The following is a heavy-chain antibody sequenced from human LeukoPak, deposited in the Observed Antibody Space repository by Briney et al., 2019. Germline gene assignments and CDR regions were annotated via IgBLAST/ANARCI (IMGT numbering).Heavy chain of an antibody. CDR3: AGLPAYYYDTSGFYFDY. Sequence: GGSLRLSCAASGFTFSSYGMHWVRQAPGKGLEWVAVISYDGSNKYYADSVKGRFTISRDNSKNTLYLQMNSLRAEDTAVYYCAGLPAYYYDTSGFYFDYWGQGTLVTVSS. CDR1: GFTFSSYG. CDR2: ISYDGSNK. D-gene: IGHD3-22*01. V-gene: IGHV3-30*03. J-gene: IGHJ4*02.